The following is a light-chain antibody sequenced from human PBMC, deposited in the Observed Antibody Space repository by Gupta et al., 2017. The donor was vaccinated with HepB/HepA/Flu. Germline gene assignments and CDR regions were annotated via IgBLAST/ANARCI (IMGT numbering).Light chain of an antibody. V-gene: IGKV1-39*01. CDR2: AAS. CDR3: QQTYNSPLIT. J-gene: IGKJ5*01. CDR1: QSIGNF. Sequence: DVQMTQSPSSLSASVGDRVTITCRASQSIGNFLTWYQQKPGKAPKLLIYAASSLQSGVPSRFSGSGSGTDFALTISSLQAEDFATYYCQQTYNSPLITFGQGTRLEIK.